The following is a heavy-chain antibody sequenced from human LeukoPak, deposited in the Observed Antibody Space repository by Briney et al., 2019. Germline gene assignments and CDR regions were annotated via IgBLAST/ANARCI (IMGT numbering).Heavy chain of an antibody. CDR1: GFSVSDNY. Sequence: GGSLRLSCATSGFSVSDNYMTWVRQAPGKGLEWVSVIYRGGSTYYTDSVKGRFTIPRDNSKNMVYLQMYSLRVEDTAVYYCARGGGYGSGNHYRGGAFDIWGQGTMVTVSS. CDR3: ARGGGYGSGNHYRGGAFDI. J-gene: IGHJ3*02. V-gene: IGHV3-53*01. D-gene: IGHD3-10*01. CDR2: IYRGGST.